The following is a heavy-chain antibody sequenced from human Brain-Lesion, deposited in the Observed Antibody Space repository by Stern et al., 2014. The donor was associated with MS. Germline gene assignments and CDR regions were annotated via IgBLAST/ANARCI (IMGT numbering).Heavy chain of an antibody. CDR3: ARIFGGNFDN. Sequence: QVQLVESGSGLVKPSQTLSLTCAVSGGSISSGDYSWSWIRQPPGQSLEWIGYIVHSGSTYYNPSLKSRVSISVDRSKNQFSLKLSSVTAADTAMYYCARIFGGNFDNWGQGTLVTVSS. CDR1: GGSISSGDYS. CDR2: IVHSGST. J-gene: IGHJ4*02. D-gene: IGHD4-23*01. V-gene: IGHV4-30-2*01.